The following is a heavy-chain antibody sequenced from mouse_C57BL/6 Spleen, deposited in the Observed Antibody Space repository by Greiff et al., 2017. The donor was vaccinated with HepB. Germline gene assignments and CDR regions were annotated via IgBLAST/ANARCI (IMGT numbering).Heavy chain of an antibody. D-gene: IGHD2-5*01. V-gene: IGHV1-82*01. CDR2: IYPGDGDT. CDR1: GYAFSSSW. Sequence: VQLQQSGPELVKPGASVKISCKASGYAFSSSWMNWVKQRPGKGLEWLGRIYPGDGDTNYNGKFKGKATLTADKSSSTACLPLSSLTSEDSAVYFCARADYSNLYAMDDWGQGTSVTVSS. J-gene: IGHJ4*01. CDR3: ARADYSNLYAMDD.